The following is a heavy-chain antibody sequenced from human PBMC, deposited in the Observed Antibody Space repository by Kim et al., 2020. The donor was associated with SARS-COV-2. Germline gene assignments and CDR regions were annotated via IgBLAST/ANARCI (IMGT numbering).Heavy chain of an antibody. CDR3: ARDRAQRVVVTPNVIYYYYDGMDV. D-gene: IGHD2-21*02. V-gene: IGHV1-3*01. Sequence: ASVKVSCKASGYTFTSYAMHWVRQAPGQRLEWMGWINAGNGNTKYSQKFQGRVTITRDTSASTAYMELSSLRSEDTAVYYCARDRAQRVVVTPNVIYYYYDGMDVWGQGTTVTVSS. J-gene: IGHJ6*02. CDR2: INAGNGNT. CDR1: GYTFTSYA.